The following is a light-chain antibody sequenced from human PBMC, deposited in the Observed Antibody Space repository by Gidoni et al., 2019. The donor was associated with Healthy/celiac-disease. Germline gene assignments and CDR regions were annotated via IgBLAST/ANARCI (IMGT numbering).Light chain of an antibody. CDR1: QSVRSSY. CDR3: QQYGSSLFT. J-gene: IGKJ3*01. Sequence: EFVLRQSPGTLPLSPGERATLPCRASQSVRSSYLAWYQQKPGQAPRLLIYGASSRATGIPDRFSGSGSGTDFTLTISRLEPEDFAVYYCQQYGSSLFTFGPGTKVDIK. CDR2: GAS. V-gene: IGKV3-20*01.